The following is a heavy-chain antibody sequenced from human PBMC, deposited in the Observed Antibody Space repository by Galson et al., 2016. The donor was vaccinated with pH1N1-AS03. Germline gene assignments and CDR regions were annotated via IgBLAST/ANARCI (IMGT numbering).Heavy chain of an antibody. Sequence: SLRLSCAASGFTFGAFWMSWVRQAPGKGLEWVANIKEDGNDQHYVASVKGRFTISRDNAKKSLFRQMNSLTADDTAVYYCARTRGVLQSSGEMLSYFDYWGLGSLVTVSS. CDR2: IKEDGNDQ. V-gene: IGHV3-7*01. J-gene: IGHJ4*02. CDR1: GFTFGAFW. CDR3: ARTRGVLQSSGEMLSYFDY. D-gene: IGHD3-10*01.